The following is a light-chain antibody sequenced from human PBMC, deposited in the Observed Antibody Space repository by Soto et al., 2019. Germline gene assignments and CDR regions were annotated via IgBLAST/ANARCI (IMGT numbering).Light chain of an antibody. V-gene: IGKV1-39*01. CDR2: AAS. CDR3: QQSYSITWT. J-gene: IGKJ1*01. CDR1: QGISTY. Sequence: IQMTQSPSSLSASVGDRVTITCRASQGISTYLNWYQQKPGKAPKLLIYAASSLQSGVPSRFSGSGSETDFTLTISSLQPEDFATYSCQQSYSITWTFGQGTNVDI.